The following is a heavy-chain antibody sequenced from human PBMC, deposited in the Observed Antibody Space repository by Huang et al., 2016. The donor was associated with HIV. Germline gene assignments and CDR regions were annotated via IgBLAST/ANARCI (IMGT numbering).Heavy chain of an antibody. CDR3: ARGPIRFLAWLLNFDY. D-gene: IGHD3-3*01. CDR1: GFTFSSYG. Sequence: QILLIESGGGVVQPGRSLRLSCAASGFTFSSYGMHWVRQAPGKGLGWVAGISYDEDNKYYADSVRGRFTISRDKSKNTLYLQMNSLRIEDTAVYYCARGPIRFLAWLLNFDYWGQGALVTVSS. CDR2: ISYDEDNK. J-gene: IGHJ4*02. V-gene: IGHV3-30*03.